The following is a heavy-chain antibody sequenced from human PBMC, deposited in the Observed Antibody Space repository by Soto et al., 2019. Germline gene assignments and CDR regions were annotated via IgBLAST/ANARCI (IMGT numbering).Heavy chain of an antibody. CDR3: VRGIDYCMDV. J-gene: IGHJ6*02. Sequence: QVVESGGGVVQPGRYLRLSCTNSGFMFSNHGVHWVRQAPGKGLEWVSVISYDGSNRFYADSVKGRFTISRDNSNNTLFLKMNSLIADETAFYYFVRGIDYCMDVLVQVTTVIFSS. D-gene: IGHD3-10*01. CDR1: GFMFSNHG. CDR2: ISYDGSNR. V-gene: IGHV3-30*03.